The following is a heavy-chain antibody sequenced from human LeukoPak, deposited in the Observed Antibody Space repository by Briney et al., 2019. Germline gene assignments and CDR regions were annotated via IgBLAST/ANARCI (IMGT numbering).Heavy chain of an antibody. J-gene: IGHJ4*02. CDR1: GFTFSIYG. D-gene: IGHD3-3*01. Sequence: GGSLRLSCASSGFTFSIYGMHWVRQAPGKGLECVAFIRYDGSNKYYADSVKGRFTISRDNSKNTLYLQMNSLRAEDTAVYYCAKDSTYYDFWSGPYPDYWGQGTLVTVSS. V-gene: IGHV3-30*02. CDR3: AKDSTYYDFWSGPYPDY. CDR2: IRYDGSNK.